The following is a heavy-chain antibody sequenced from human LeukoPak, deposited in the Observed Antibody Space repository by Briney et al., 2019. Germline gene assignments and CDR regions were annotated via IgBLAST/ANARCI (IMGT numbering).Heavy chain of an antibody. J-gene: IGHJ4*02. V-gene: IGHV3-64D*06. CDR1: GFTFSTYV. Sequence: PGGSLRLSCSVSGFTFSTYVMHWVRQAPGKGLEYVSAISSDGDNTYYADSVEGRFTISRDNSKNTLYLQMSSLRADDTAVYYCVRGSGYWGQGTLVTVS. CDR3: VRGSGY. CDR2: ISSDGDNT. D-gene: IGHD3-10*01.